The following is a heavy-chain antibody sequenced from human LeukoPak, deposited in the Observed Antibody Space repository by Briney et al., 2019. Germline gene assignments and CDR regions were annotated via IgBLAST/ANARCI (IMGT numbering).Heavy chain of an antibody. J-gene: IGHJ3*02. CDR1: GGSISSYY. Sequence: PSETLSLTCTVSGGSISSYYWSWIRQPPGKGLEWIGYIYYSGSTNYNPSLKSRVTISVDTSKNQFSLKLSSVTAADTAVYYCARARYYCDSSGYYSDAFDIWGQGTMVTVSS. D-gene: IGHD3-22*01. CDR2: IYYSGST. V-gene: IGHV4-59*01. CDR3: ARARYYCDSSGYYSDAFDI.